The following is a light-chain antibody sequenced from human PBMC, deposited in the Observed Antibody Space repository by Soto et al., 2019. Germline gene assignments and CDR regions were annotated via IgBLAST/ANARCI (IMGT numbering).Light chain of an antibody. CDR3: SSYGGSNTWV. J-gene: IGLJ3*02. V-gene: IGLV2-11*01. CDR1: SSDVGGYNY. CDR2: DVS. Sequence: QSALTQPRSVSGSPGQSVTISCTGTSSDVGGYNYVSWYQQHPGKAPKLMIYDVSKRPSGVPDRFSGSKSGNTASLTISGLQAEDEAEYYCSSYGGSNTWVFGGGTKLTVL.